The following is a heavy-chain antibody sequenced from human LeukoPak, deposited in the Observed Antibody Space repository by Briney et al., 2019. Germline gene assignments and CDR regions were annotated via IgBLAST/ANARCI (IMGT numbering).Heavy chain of an antibody. CDR2: INHSGST. J-gene: IGHJ4*02. V-gene: IGHV4-34*01. Sequence: SETLSLTCGVQGGSFSGNFWSWIRQPPGKGLEWIGQINHSGSTNYNPSLKSRVTISLDTSRSHFSLNLTSVTAADTAVYYCARGRRYSFAYYFDSWGRGILVTVSS. D-gene: IGHD5-18*01. CDR1: GGSFSGNF. CDR3: ARGRRYSFAYYFDS.